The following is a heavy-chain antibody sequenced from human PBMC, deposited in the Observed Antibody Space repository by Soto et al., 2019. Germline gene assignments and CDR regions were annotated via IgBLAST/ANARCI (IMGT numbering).Heavy chain of an antibody. J-gene: IGHJ4*02. CDR3: ARVVTAMRRVDY. V-gene: IGHV3-74*01. Sequence: GGSLRLSCAASGFTFSSYWMHWVRQAPGKGLVWVSRINSDGSSTSYADSVKGRFTISRDNAKNTLYLQMNSLRAEDTAVYYCARVVTAMRRVDYWGQGTLVTVSS. D-gene: IGHD2-21*02. CDR1: GFTFSSYW. CDR2: INSDGSST.